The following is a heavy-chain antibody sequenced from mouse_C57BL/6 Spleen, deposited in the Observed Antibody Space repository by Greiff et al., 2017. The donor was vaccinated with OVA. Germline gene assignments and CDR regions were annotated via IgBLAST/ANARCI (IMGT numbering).Heavy chain of an antibody. Sequence: EVMLVESGEGLVKPGGSLKLSCAASGFTFSSYAMSWVRQTPEQRLEWVAYISSGGDYIYYADTVKGRFTISRDNARNTLYLQMSSLQSEDTAMYYCTREDGYPSYWYFDVWGTGTTVTVSS. CDR1: GFTFSSYA. CDR2: ISSGGDYI. J-gene: IGHJ1*03. V-gene: IGHV5-9-1*02. CDR3: TREDGYPSYWYFDV. D-gene: IGHD2-3*01.